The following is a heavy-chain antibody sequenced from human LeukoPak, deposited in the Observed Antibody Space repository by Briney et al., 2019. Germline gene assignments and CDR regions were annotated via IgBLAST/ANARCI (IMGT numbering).Heavy chain of an antibody. CDR2: ISYDGSNK. V-gene: IGHV3-30*04. J-gene: IGHJ4*02. Sequence: PGGSLRLSCAASGFTFSSYAMHWVRQAPGKGLEWVAVISYDGSNKYYADSVKGRFTISRDNSKNTLYLQMNSLRAEDTAVYYCAKDRMVYSYGYFDYWGQGTLVTVSS. D-gene: IGHD5-18*01. CDR3: AKDRMVYSYGYFDY. CDR1: GFTFSSYA.